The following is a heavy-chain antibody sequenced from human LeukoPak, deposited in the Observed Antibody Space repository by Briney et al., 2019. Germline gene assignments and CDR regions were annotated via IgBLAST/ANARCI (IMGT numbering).Heavy chain of an antibody. V-gene: IGHV3-74*01. CDR3: ARALGAMGGLDY. CDR2: INSDGSST. Sequence: QPGGSLRLSRAASGFTFSSYWMHWVRQAPGKGLVWVSRINSDGSSTSYADSVKGRFTISRDNAKNTLYLQMNSLRAEDTAVYYCARALGAMGGLDYWGQGTLVTVSS. J-gene: IGHJ4*02. CDR1: GFTFSSYW. D-gene: IGHD5-18*01.